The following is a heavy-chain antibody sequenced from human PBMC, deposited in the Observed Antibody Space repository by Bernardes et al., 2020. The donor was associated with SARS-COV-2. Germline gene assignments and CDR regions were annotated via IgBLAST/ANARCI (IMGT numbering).Heavy chain of an antibody. CDR2: IYYGGST. CDR3: ARGAVTSGMDV. V-gene: IGHV4-31*03. CDR1: GGSISSGGYY. D-gene: IGHD4-17*01. Sequence: SETLSLTCTVSGGSISSGGYYWSWIRQHPGRGLEGIGYIYYGGSTHSNPSLKSRVFISVDTSKNQFSLKLSSVTAADTAVYYCARGAVTSGMDVWGQGTTVTVSS. J-gene: IGHJ6*02.